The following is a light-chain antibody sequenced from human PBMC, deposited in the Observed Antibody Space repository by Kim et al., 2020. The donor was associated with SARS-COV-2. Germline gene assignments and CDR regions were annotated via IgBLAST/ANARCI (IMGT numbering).Light chain of an antibody. J-gene: IGLJ3*02. CDR1: TSNIGRKT. CDR3: VAWDDSLRGLV. CDR2: TDN. Sequence: GQGVTISCSGSTSNIGRKTVSWYQQGPGAAPKLLIYTDNVRPSGVPDRFSGSKSGTSASLAISGLQFEDEADYYCVAWDDSLRGLVFGGGTQLTVL. V-gene: IGLV1-44*01.